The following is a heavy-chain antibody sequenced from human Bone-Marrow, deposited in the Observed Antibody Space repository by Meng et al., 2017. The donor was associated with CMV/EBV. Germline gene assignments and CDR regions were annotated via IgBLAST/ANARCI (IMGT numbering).Heavy chain of an antibody. Sequence: GESLKISCAASGFTFSSYSMSWIRQAPGKGLEWVSYISSSGSTIYYADSVKGRFTISRDNAKNSLYLQMNSLRAEDTAVYYCAREGRYCSSTSCYSPIYYYYYYGMDVWGQGTTVTVSS. V-gene: IGHV3-48*04. CDR3: AREGRYCSSTSCYSPIYYYYYYGMDV. CDR1: GFTFSSYS. CDR2: ISSSGSTI. D-gene: IGHD2-2*01. J-gene: IGHJ6*02.